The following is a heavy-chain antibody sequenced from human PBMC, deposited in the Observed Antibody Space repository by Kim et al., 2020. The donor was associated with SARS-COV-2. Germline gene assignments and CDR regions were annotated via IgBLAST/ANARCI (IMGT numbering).Heavy chain of an antibody. CDR2: ISSSSSYI. D-gene: IGHD6-13*01. J-gene: IGHJ5*02. V-gene: IGHV3-21*01. Sequence: GGSLRLSCAASGFTFSSYSMNWVRQAPGKGLEWVSSISSSSSYIYYADSVKGRFTISRDNAKNSLYLQMNSLRAEDTAVYYCARDQQQLRVYWFDPWGQGTLVTVSS. CDR1: GFTFSSYS. CDR3: ARDQQQLRVYWFDP.